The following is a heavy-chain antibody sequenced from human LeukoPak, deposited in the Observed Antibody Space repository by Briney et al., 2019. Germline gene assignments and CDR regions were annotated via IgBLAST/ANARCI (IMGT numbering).Heavy chain of an antibody. V-gene: IGHV4-34*01. Sequence: SETLSLTCAVYGGSFSGYYWSWIRQPPGKGLEWIGEINHSGSTNYNPSLKSRVTISVDTSKNQFSLKLSSVTAADTAVYYLAERRRFGGRTPHYLGQGTPVTRSS. J-gene: IGHJ4*02. D-gene: IGHD1-26*01. CDR2: INHSGST. CDR1: GGSFSGYY. CDR3: AERRRFGGRTPHY.